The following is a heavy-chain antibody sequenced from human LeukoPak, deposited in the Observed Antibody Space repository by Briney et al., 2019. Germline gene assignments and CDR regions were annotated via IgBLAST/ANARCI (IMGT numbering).Heavy chain of an antibody. CDR3: AKDMSRGGFDY. CDR2: ISWNSGSI. CDR1: GFTFDDYA. V-gene: IGHV3-9*03. J-gene: IGHJ4*02. Sequence: GRSLRLSCAASGFTFDDYAMHWVRQAPGKGLEWVSGISWNSGSIGYADSVMGRFTISRDNAKNSLYLQMNSLRAEDMALYYCAKDMSRGGFDYWGQGTLVTVSS. D-gene: IGHD3-16*01.